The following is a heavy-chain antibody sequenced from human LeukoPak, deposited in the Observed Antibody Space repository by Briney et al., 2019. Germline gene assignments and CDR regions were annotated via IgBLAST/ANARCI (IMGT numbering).Heavy chain of an antibody. D-gene: IGHD1-26*01. CDR2: IYYSGST. CDR1: GGSISSNKYY. Sequence: SETLSLTCTVSGGSISSNKYYWGWIRQPPGKGLEWIGSIYYSGSTYYNPSLKSRVTISVDTSKNQFSLKLSSVTAADTAVFYCATPYSGGYHGLDIWGQGTMVTVSS. V-gene: IGHV4-39*01. CDR3: ATPYSGGYHGLDI. J-gene: IGHJ3*02.